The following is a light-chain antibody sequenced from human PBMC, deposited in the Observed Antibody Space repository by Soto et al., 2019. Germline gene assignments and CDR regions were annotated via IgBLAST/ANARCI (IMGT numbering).Light chain of an antibody. V-gene: IGKV3-20*01. CDR2: GAS. Sequence: EIVLTQSPGTLSLSPGERATLSCRASQSVSSSYLAWYQQKPGQAPRLLIYGASSRATSIPDRFSGSGSGTDFTLTISRLEPEDFAVYYCQQYGASQVTFGGGTKVDIK. J-gene: IGKJ4*01. CDR3: QQYGASQVT. CDR1: QSVSSSY.